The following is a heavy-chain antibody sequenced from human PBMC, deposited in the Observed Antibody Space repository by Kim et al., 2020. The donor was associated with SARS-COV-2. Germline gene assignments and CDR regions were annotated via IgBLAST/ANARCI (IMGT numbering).Heavy chain of an antibody. Sequence: GESLKISCKGSGYSFTSYWISWVRQMPGKGLEWMGRIDPSDSYTNYSPSFQGHVTISADKSISTAYLQWSSLKASDTAMYYCARWKTPGYSSSWYYSWFDPWGQGTLVTVSS. CDR2: IDPSDSYT. CDR1: GYSFTSYW. CDR3: ARWKTPGYSSSWYYSWFDP. D-gene: IGHD6-13*01. V-gene: IGHV5-10-1*01. J-gene: IGHJ5*02.